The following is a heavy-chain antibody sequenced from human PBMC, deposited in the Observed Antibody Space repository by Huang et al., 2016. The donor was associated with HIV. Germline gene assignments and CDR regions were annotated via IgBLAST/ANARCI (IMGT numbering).Heavy chain of an antibody. D-gene: IGHD1-26*01. CDR3: ARGEDGGSSVDLGGVDY. CDR2: VNPDSGNS. V-gene: IGHV1-2*02. Sequence: QVQLVQSGAEVKKPGASVKVSCKASGYTFSGYYMHWVRQAPGQGLEWMGWVNPDSGNSNVAQKFQGRFTMTRDTSISTVYMELRSLKNDDTAVYYCARGEDGGSSVDLGGVDYWGQGTLVTVSS. CDR1: GYTFSGYY. J-gene: IGHJ4*02.